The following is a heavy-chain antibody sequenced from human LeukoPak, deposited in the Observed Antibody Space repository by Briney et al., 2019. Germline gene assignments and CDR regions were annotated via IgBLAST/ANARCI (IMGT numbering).Heavy chain of an antibody. CDR2: ISAYNGNT. V-gene: IGHV1-18*01. J-gene: IGHJ4*02. CDR3: ARAFYSSGRSTHFDY. CDR1: GYTFTSYG. Sequence: ASVKVSCKASGYTFTSYGISWVRQAPGQGLEWMGWISAYNGNTNYAQKLQGRVTMATDTSTSTAYMELRSLRSDDTAVYYCARAFYSSGRSTHFDYWGQGTLVTVSS. D-gene: IGHD6-19*01.